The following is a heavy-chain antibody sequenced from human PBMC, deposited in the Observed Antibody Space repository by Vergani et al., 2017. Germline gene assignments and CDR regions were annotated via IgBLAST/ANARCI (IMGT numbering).Heavy chain of an antibody. D-gene: IGHD6-19*01. CDR3: ARGEWLVPDY. V-gene: IGHV4-59*01. Sequence: QVQLQESGPGLVKPSETLSLTCTVSGGSISSYYWSWIRPPPGKGLEWIGYIYYSGSTNYNPSLKSRVTISVDTSKNQFSLKLSSVTAADTAVYYCARGEWLVPDYWGQGTLVTVSS. J-gene: IGHJ4*02. CDR2: IYYSGST. CDR1: GGSISSYY.